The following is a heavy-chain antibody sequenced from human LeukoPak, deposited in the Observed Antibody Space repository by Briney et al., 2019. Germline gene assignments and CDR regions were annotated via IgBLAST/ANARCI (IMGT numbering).Heavy chain of an antibody. V-gene: IGHV3-15*01. CDR2: IKSKTDGGTT. Sequence: GGSLRLSCAASGFTFSNAWMSWVRQAPGKGLEWVGRIKSKTDGGTTDYAAPVKGRFTISRDDSKNTLYLRMNSLKTEDTAVYYCTTHKGLWFGPHYYYYYGMDVWGKGTTVTVSS. CDR3: TTHKGLWFGPHYYYYYGMDV. CDR1: GFTFSNAW. J-gene: IGHJ6*04. D-gene: IGHD3-10*01.